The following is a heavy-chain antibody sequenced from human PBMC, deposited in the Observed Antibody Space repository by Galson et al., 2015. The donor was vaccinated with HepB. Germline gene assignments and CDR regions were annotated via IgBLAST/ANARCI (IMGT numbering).Heavy chain of an antibody. Sequence: SVKVSCKASGYTFTSYGISWVRQAPGQGLEWMGWISAYNGNTNYAQKLQGRVTMTTDTSTSTAYMELRSLRSDNTAVYYCARDPKLGEEFDPWGQGTLVTVSS. J-gene: IGHJ5*02. CDR2: ISAYNGNT. V-gene: IGHV1-18*01. CDR3: ARDPKLGEEFDP. D-gene: IGHD6-13*01. CDR1: GYTFTSYG.